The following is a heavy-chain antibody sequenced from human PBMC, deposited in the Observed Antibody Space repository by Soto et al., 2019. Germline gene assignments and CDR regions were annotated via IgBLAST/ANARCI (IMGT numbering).Heavy chain of an antibody. Sequence: EVQLVESGGGLEQPGGSLRLSCAASGFTFSSYSMNWVRQAPGKGLEWVSYISSSSSTIYYADSVKGRFTISRDNAKNSLYLQMYSLRDEDTAVYYCARDGGFSMIVGVPSDYWGQGTLVTVSS. CDR3: ARDGGFSMIVGVPSDY. CDR1: GFTFSSYS. V-gene: IGHV3-48*02. D-gene: IGHD3-22*01. CDR2: ISSSSSTI. J-gene: IGHJ4*02.